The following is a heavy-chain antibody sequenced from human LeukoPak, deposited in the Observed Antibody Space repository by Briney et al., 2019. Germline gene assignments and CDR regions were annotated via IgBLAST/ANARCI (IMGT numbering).Heavy chain of an antibody. D-gene: IGHD3-10*01. V-gene: IGHV3-30*02. CDR3: AKGPSYYYGSGSYIPFDY. CDR1: GFTFSNFG. CDR2: IRYDGTNK. J-gene: IGHJ4*02. Sequence: GGSLRLSCAASGFTFSNFGMHWVRQAPGKGLEWVAFIRYDGTNKYCADSVKGRFTISRDNSKSTLYLQMDSLRPEDTAVYYCAKGPSYYYGSGSYIPFDYWGQGTLVTVSS.